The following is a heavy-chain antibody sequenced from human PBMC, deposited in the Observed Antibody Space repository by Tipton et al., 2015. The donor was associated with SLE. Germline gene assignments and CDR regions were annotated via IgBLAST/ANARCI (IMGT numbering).Heavy chain of an antibody. D-gene: IGHD6-13*01. CDR3: ARGNPLAAAFDY. V-gene: IGHV4-34*01. J-gene: IGHJ4*02. Sequence: LRLSCAASGFTFDDYAMSWVRQAPGKGLEWIGEINHSGSTNYNPSLKSRVSISVDTSKNQFSLKLSSVTAADTAVYYCARGNPLAAAFDYWGQGTLVTVSS. CDR2: INHSGST. CDR1: GFTFDDYA.